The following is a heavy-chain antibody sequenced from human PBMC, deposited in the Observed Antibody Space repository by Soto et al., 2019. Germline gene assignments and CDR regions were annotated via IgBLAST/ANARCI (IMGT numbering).Heavy chain of an antibody. J-gene: IGHJ5*01. V-gene: IGHV4-59*01. D-gene: IGHD3-22*01. CDR3: ARDFYDSVGYTWFDS. CDR2: IHNSGAS. Sequence: SETLSLTCTVSGDTSTSYYWGWIRQAPGKGLEWIGHIHNSGASTHNPSLNGRVTISIDMSKKQFSLKLTSLTSADTAVYYCARDFYDSVGYTWFDSWSQGTLVTVSS. CDR1: GDTSTSYY.